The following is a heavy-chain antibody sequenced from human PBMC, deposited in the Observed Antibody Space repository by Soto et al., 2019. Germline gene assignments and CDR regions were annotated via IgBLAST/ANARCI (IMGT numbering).Heavy chain of an antibody. CDR2: ISGSGGST. Sequence: GSLRLTSAASGXTFSSYSMSWVRQAPGKGLEWVSAISGSGGSTYYEDSVKGRFTISRDNSKNTLYMQMNSLRAEDTAVYYCASEARGYFDYWGQGTLVTVSS. CDR3: ASEARGYFDY. CDR1: GXTFSSYS. V-gene: IGHV3-23*01. J-gene: IGHJ4*02.